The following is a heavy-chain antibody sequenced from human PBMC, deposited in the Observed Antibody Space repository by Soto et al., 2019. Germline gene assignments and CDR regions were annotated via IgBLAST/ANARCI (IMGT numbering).Heavy chain of an antibody. D-gene: IGHD3-22*01. CDR3: ARAGEIYSYYDSSGYYYYFQH. CDR2: IIPIFGTA. J-gene: IGHJ1*01. Sequence: ASVKVSCKASGGTFSSYAISWVRQAPGQGLEWMGGIIPIFGTANYAQKFQGRVTITADESTSTAYMELSSLRSEDTAVYYCARAGEIYSYYDSSGYYYYFQHWGQGTLVTVSS. V-gene: IGHV1-69*13. CDR1: GGTFSSYA.